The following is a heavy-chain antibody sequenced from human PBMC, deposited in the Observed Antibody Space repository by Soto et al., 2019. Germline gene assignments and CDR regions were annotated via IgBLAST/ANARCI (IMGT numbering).Heavy chain of an antibody. J-gene: IGHJ5*02. CDR1: GFTFSSYW. V-gene: IGHV3-7*01. Sequence: EVELVESGGGLVQPGGSLRLSCVASGFTFSSYWMSWVRQAPVKGLEWVADRKEDGSANYYVDSVKGRFTISRDNAKNSVYLQVNSLGVENTAVYYCARDARLYGIAGKCCWGCDLWGQVTLVTVSS. CDR2: RKEDGSAN. D-gene: IGHD2-15*01. CDR3: ARDARLYGIAGKCCWGCDL.